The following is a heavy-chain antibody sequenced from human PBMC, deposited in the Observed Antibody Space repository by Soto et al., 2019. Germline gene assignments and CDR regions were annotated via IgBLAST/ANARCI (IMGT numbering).Heavy chain of an antibody. D-gene: IGHD7-27*01. CDR1: GFTFSSSI. CDR3: ASRGPNRGFFDP. J-gene: IGHJ5*02. Sequence: LRLSCAASGFTFSSSIMGWVRQAPGEGLEWVPVITASGEVTYYGDSVKGRFTISRDNSKNTLYLQLTSLRAEDTARYYCASRGPNRGFFDPWGQGTLVTVSS. V-gene: IGHV3-23*01. CDR2: ITASGEVT.